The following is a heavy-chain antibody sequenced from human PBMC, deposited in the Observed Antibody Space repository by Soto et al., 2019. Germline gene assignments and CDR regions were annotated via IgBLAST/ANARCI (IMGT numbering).Heavy chain of an antibody. CDR2: SSTFNGNT. Sequence: VHLVQSGTEVKEPGASEKVSCKASASTFTGYTINWVRQAPGQGLEWMGWSSTFNGNTKYAGNFEGRVTMTTNTSTTTAYMELTSLTFDDNAVYFCARGTVTSGRWFGPWGQGTLVSVSS. CDR1: ASTFTGYT. J-gene: IGHJ5*02. CDR3: ARGTVTSGRWFGP. V-gene: IGHV1-18*04. D-gene: IGHD4-17*01.